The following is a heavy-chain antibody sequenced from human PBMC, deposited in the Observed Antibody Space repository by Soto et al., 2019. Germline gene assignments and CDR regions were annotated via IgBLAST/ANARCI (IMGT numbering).Heavy chain of an antibody. CDR2: ITHSGST. V-gene: IGHV4-34*01. CDR3: ARGPYYFGSAALFPYFDY. D-gene: IGHD3-10*01. CDR1: GASFSGYY. Sequence: QVQLQQWGAGLLKPSETLSLTCAVSGASFSGYYWTWIRQPPGKGLEWIGEITHSGSTNYNPSLKSRDIISVDTSKNQFSLKLSSVTAADTAVYYCARGPYYFGSAALFPYFDYWGQGTLVTVSS. J-gene: IGHJ4*02.